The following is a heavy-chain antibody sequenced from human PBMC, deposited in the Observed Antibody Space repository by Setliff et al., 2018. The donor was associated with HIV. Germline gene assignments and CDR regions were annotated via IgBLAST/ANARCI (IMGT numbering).Heavy chain of an antibody. J-gene: IGHJ4*02. CDR3: AKQVSGYFDY. CDR2: ISGSGANT. D-gene: IGHD3-10*01. CDR1: GFTFSSYA. V-gene: IGHV3-23*01. Sequence: GGSLRLSCAASGFTFSSYAMSWVRQAPGKGLEWVSAISGSGANTYYADSVKGRFTISRDNSKNTLFLVLTSLRPEDTAVYYCAKQVSGYFDYWGQGALVTVSS.